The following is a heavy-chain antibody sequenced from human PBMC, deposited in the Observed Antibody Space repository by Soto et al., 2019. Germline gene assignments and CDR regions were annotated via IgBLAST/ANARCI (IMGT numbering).Heavy chain of an antibody. CDR3: ARTLTPDSSGYYDESRAVDY. CDR1: GGSFSDYY. V-gene: IGHV4-34*01. D-gene: IGHD3-22*01. Sequence: QVQLQQWGAGLLKPSETLSLTCAVYGGSFSDYYWSWIRQPPGKGLEWIGEINHSGSTNYNPSLKSRVTISVDTSKNQFSLKLSSVTAADTSVYYCARTLTPDSSGYYDESRAVDYWGQGTLVTVSS. J-gene: IGHJ4*02. CDR2: INHSGST.